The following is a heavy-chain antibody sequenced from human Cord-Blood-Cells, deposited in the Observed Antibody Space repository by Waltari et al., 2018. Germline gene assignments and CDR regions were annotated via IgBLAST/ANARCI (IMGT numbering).Heavy chain of an antibody. CDR1: GYTLTGYY. Sequence: QVQLVQSGAEVKKPGASVKVSCKASGYTLTGYYMHWVRQAPGQWLEWMGWINPNSGGTNYAQKFQGWVTMTRDTSISTAYMELSRLRSDDTAVYYCARGPAPLLWFGETYGMDVWGQGTTVTVSS. V-gene: IGHV1-2*04. D-gene: IGHD3-10*01. J-gene: IGHJ6*02. CDR3: ARGPAPLLWFGETYGMDV. CDR2: INPNSGGT.